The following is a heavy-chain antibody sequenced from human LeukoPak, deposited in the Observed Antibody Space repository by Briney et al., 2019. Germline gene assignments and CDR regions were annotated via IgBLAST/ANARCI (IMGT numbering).Heavy chain of an antibody. D-gene: IGHD1-20*01. CDR1: GYTFTSYG. V-gene: IGHV1-18*01. CDR3: AREGGAYNWNDVGFDY. J-gene: IGHJ4*02. CDR2: ISAYNGNT. Sequence: ASVKVSCTASGYTFTSYGISWVRQAPGQGLEWMGWISAYNGNTNHAQKLQGRVTMTTDTSTSTAYMELRSLRSDYTAVYYCAREGGAYNWNDVGFDYWGQGTLVTVPS.